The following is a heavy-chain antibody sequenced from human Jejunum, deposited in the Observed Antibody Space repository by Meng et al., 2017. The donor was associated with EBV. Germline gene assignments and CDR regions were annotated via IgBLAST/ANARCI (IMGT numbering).Heavy chain of an antibody. V-gene: IGHV3-23*01. J-gene: IGHJ4*02. Sequence: VQLLASGGGLVQPGGSLRLPCAASGFTFSSYSMSWVGQAPGKGLEWVSTVSGSGGNTYYADSVKGRFTISRDISKNTLYLQMNSLTAEDTAIYYCAKLLKYWGQGTLVTVSS. CDR3: AKLLKY. CDR1: GFTFSSYS. CDR2: VSGSGGNT.